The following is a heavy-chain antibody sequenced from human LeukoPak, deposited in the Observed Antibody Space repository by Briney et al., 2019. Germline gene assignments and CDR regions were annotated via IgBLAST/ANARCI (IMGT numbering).Heavy chain of an antibody. J-gene: IGHJ4*02. CDR1: GFTFSSYG. Sequence: GRSLRLSCAASGFTFSSYGMHWVRQAPGKGLEGVAVISYDGSNTYYADSVKGRFTISRDTSKNTLYLQMNSLRAEDTAVYYCAKDRGYCSGGSCLYFDYWGQGTLVTVSS. CDR3: AKDRGYCSGGSCLYFDY. CDR2: ISYDGSNT. D-gene: IGHD2-15*01. V-gene: IGHV3-30*18.